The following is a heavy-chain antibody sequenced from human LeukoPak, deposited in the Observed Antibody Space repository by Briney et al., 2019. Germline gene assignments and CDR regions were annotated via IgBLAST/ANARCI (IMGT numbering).Heavy chain of an antibody. Sequence: SGGSLRLSCAASGFTFSNYWMHWVRQAPGKGLVWVSRINSDGINTSYADSVKGRFTISRDNSKNTLYLQMNSLRAEDTAVYYCAKGPEWLLYRFLPRDGAFDIWGQGTMVTVSS. D-gene: IGHD3-3*01. CDR2: INSDGINT. J-gene: IGHJ3*02. CDR1: GFTFSNYW. CDR3: AKGPEWLLYRFLPRDGAFDI. V-gene: IGHV3-74*01.